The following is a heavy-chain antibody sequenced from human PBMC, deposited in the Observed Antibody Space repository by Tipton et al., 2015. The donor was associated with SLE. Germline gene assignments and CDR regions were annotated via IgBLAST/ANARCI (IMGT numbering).Heavy chain of an antibody. CDR1: SVSLSGHY. Sequence: TLSLTCTVSSVSLSGHYWSWIRQPPGKGLEWIGYIHYSGSTNYKPSLKRRVTISVDTPRNRFSLRLSSVTAADTAVYYCARGSGGSVAFDIWGQGTMVTVSS. CDR3: ARGSGGSVAFDI. J-gene: IGHJ3*02. CDR2: IHYSGST. V-gene: IGHV4-59*11. D-gene: IGHD2-15*01.